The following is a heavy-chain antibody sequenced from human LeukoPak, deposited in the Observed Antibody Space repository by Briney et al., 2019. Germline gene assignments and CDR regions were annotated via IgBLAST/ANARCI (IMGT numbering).Heavy chain of an antibody. CDR3: AGGGATGTNYYYYYMDV. J-gene: IGHJ6*03. V-gene: IGHV3-48*01. Sequence: GGSLRLSCAASGFTFTIFGLNWVRQAPGKVPEWVSYIDARSGITYYADSVQGRFTISRDNAQESVFLQMNSLRADDTAVYYCAGGGATGTNYYYYYMDVWGKGTTVTVSS. CDR2: IDARSGIT. D-gene: IGHD1-7*01. CDR1: GFTFTIFG.